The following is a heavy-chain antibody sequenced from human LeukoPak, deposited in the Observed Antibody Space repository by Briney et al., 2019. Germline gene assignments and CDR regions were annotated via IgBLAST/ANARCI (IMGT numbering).Heavy chain of an antibody. V-gene: IGHV3-66*01. D-gene: IGHD3-10*01. J-gene: IGHJ4*02. Sequence: GGSLRLSCAASGFTVSSNYMSWVRQAPGKGLEWVSVIYSGGGTYYADSVKGRFTISRDNSKNTLYLQMNSLRAEDTAVYYCARVNLGFRPFDYWGQGTLVTVSS. CDR3: ARVNLGFRPFDY. CDR2: IYSGGGT. CDR1: GFTVSSNY.